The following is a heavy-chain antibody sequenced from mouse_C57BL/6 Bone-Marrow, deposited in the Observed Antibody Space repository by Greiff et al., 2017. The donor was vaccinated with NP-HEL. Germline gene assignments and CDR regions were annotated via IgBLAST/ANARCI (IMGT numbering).Heavy chain of an antibody. J-gene: IGHJ2*01. CDR1: GYSITSGYY. CDR3: ARESYYGSTPFDY. V-gene: IGHV3-6*01. CDR2: ISYDGSN. D-gene: IGHD1-1*01. Sequence: LMESGPGLVKPSQSLSLPCSVTGYSITSGYYWNWIRQFPGNKLEWMGYISYDGSNNYNPSLKNRISITRDTSKNQFFLKLNSVTTEDTATYYCARESYYGSTPFDYWGQGTTLTVSS.